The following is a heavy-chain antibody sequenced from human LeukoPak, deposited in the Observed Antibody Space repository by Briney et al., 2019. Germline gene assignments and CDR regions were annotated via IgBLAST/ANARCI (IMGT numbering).Heavy chain of an antibody. CDR1: GFTFSTYG. Sequence: GRSLRLSCAASGFTFSTYGMHWVRQAPGKGLEWVALMSYEGSNKYYADSVKGRFTISRDNSKNTLYLQMNSLRTEDTAVYYCATGSHGDYGDYLCDYWGQGTLVTVSS. J-gene: IGHJ4*02. D-gene: IGHD4-17*01. CDR2: MSYEGSNK. CDR3: ATGSHGDYGDYLCDY. V-gene: IGHV3-30*03.